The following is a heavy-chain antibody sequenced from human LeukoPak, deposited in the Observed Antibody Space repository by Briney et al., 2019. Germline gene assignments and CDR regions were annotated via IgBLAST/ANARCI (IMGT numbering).Heavy chain of an antibody. CDR3: ARGPTSSGFEY. Sequence: SETLSLTCTVSGDSISPYYWSWIRQSPGRGLEWIGYIYYSGRTEYSPSLRSRVTISVDTSKNHFSLKLTSMTVADTAVYYCARGPTSSGFEYWGQGTLVTVSS. V-gene: IGHV4-59*01. CDR1: GDSISPYY. D-gene: IGHD3-10*01. CDR2: IYYSGRT. J-gene: IGHJ4*02.